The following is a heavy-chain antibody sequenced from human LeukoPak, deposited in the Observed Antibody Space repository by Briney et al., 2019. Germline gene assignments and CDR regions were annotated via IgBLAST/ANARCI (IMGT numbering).Heavy chain of an antibody. CDR3: ARDRSQASA. Sequence: GGSLRLSCEASGFTFNINAMNRVRRALGEELEWVSAISGSGGSTYYADSVKGRFTISRDNAKNSLFLQMNSLRAEDTAVYYCARDRSQASAWGQGTLVTVSS. V-gene: IGHV3-23*01. J-gene: IGHJ4*02. CDR1: GFTFNINA. CDR2: ISGSGGST.